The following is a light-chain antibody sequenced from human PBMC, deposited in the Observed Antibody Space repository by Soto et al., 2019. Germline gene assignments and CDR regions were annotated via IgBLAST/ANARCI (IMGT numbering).Light chain of an antibody. J-gene: IGKJ5*01. V-gene: IGKV3-11*01. CDR2: DAS. CDR1: QTVSSY. Sequence: EIVLTQSPATLSLSPGERATLSCMASQTVSSYLLWYQQKRGQAPRLLIYDASNRATGIPARFSGSGSGTDFTLTISSLEPEDFAVYYCQQRMNWPLTFGQGTRLEIK. CDR3: QQRMNWPLT.